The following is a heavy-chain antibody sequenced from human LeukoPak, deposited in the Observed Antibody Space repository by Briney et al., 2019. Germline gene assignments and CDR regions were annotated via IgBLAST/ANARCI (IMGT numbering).Heavy chain of an antibody. J-gene: IGHJ4*02. Sequence: PGGSLRLSCAASGFTFSSYALSWVRQAPGKGLEWVSAISGSGGSTYYADSVKGRFTISRDNSKNTLYLQMNSLRAEDTAVYYRAKDWKQQLVSYFDYWGQGTLVTVSS. CDR1: GFTFSSYA. CDR2: ISGSGGST. CDR3: AKDWKQQLVSYFDY. D-gene: IGHD6-13*01. V-gene: IGHV3-23*01.